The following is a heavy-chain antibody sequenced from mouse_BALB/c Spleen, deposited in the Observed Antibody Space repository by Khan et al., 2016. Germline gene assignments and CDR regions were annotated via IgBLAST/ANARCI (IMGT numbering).Heavy chain of an antibody. CDR2: IDPANGNT. V-gene: IGHV14-3*02. D-gene: IGHD2-4*01. J-gene: IGHJ3*01. CDR1: GFNIKDTY. CDR3: ARSPYDYDVGFAY. Sequence: VQLKESGAELVKPGASVMLSCTASGFNIKDTYMHWVKQRPEQGLEWIGRIDPANGNTKYDPKFQGKATLTAETSAKTAYLQLSSLTSEDTAVDYCARSPYDYDVGFAYWGQGTLVTVSA.